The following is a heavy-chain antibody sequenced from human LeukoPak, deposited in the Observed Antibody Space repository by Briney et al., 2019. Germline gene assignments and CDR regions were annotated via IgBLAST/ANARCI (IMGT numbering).Heavy chain of an antibody. CDR2: IYYSGST. D-gene: IGHD3-22*01. CDR3: ARDRSGYPPSFDY. J-gene: IGHJ4*02. V-gene: IGHV4-39*07. CDR1: GGSISSSSYY. Sequence: PSETLSLTCTVSGGSISSSSYYWGWIRQPPGKGLEWIGSIYYSGSTYYNPSLKSRVTISVDTSKNQFSLKLSSVTAADTAVYYCARDRSGYPPSFDYWGQGTLVTVSS.